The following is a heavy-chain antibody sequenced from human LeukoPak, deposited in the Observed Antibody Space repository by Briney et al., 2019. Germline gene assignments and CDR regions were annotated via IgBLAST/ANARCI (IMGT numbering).Heavy chain of an antibody. CDR3: AGSGAGYTATILGYFFDY. J-gene: IGHJ4*02. CDR1: GGSVMSYY. V-gene: IGHV4-59*02. D-gene: IGHD5-18*01. CDR2: IYSNGST. Sequence: SETLSLTCSVSGGSVMSYYWSWIRQPPGKGLEWLGYIYSNGSTNFHPSLKSRLTISVDTYKNQISLKVTSVTVADTAVYYCAGSGAGYTATILGYFFDYWGQGALVTVSS.